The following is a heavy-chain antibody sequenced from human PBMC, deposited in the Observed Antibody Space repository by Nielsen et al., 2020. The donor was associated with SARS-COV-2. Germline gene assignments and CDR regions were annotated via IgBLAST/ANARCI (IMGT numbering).Heavy chain of an antibody. CDR3: ARDPLGAFDY. J-gene: IGHJ4*02. D-gene: IGHD3-16*01. CDR1: GFTFSNYA. CDR2: ISGSGSRT. Sequence: GGSLRLSCAASGFTFSNYAMTWVRQAPGKGLEWVSVISGSGSRTYYADSVKGRFTISRDNSKNTVYLQMNSLRAADTAVYYCARDPLGAFDYWGQGTLVTVSS. V-gene: IGHV3-23*01.